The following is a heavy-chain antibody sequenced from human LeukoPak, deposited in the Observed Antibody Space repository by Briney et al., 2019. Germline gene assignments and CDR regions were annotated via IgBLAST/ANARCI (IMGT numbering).Heavy chain of an antibody. CDR3: ARGRYSGYDYFIDY. J-gene: IGHJ4*02. D-gene: IGHD5-12*01. Sequence: GGSLRLSCAASGFTFSGYDMHWVRQATGKGLEWVSAIGTAGDPYYPGSVKGRFTISRENAKNSLYLQMNSLRAGDTAVYYCARGRYSGYDYFIDYWGQGTLVTVSS. V-gene: IGHV3-13*05. CDR2: IGTAGDP. CDR1: GFTFSGYD.